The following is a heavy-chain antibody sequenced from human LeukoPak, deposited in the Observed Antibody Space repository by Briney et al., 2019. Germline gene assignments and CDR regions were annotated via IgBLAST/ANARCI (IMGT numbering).Heavy chain of an antibody. V-gene: IGHV4-4*02. CDR2: IYHSGST. J-gene: IGHJ3*02. Sequence: PSETLSLTCAASGGSISSSNWWSWVRQPPGKGLEWIGEIYHSGSTNYNPSLKSRVTISVDKSKNQFSLKLSSVTAADTAVYYCAREQHRRDSSGYMALDAFDIWGQGTMVTVSS. D-gene: IGHD3-22*01. CDR1: GGSISSSNW. CDR3: AREQHRRDSSGYMALDAFDI.